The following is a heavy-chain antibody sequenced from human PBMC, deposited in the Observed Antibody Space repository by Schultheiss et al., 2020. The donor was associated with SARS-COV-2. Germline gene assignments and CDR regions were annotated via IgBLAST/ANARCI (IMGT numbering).Heavy chain of an antibody. D-gene: IGHD6-6*01. V-gene: IGHV4-34*01. CDR2: ITHSGNT. Sequence: SETLSFTCAVYGGSFSGYFWSWLRQPPGKGLEWIGEITHSGNTNYDPSLKTRVTISVDTSKSQFSLNLNSVTAADTAVYYCARGRFKLAARKNWFDPWGQGTLVTVSS. CDR1: GGSFSGYF. CDR3: ARGRFKLAARKNWFDP. J-gene: IGHJ5*02.